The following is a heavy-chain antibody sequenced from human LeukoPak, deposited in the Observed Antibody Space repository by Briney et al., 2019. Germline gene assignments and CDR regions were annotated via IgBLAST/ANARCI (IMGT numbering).Heavy chain of an antibody. J-gene: IGHJ4*02. Sequence: ASVKVSCRVSGYTLTELSMHWVRQAPGKGLEWMGGFDPEDGETIYAQKFQGRVTMTEDTSTDTAYMELSSLRSEDTAVYYCAATSAWLLSSPFDYWGQGTLVTVSS. CDR1: GYTLTELS. D-gene: IGHD3-9*01. CDR2: FDPEDGET. CDR3: AATSAWLLSSPFDY. V-gene: IGHV1-24*01.